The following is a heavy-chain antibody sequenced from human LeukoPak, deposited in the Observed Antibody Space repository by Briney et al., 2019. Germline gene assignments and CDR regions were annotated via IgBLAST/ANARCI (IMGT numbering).Heavy chain of an antibody. J-gene: IGHJ4*02. D-gene: IGHD6-19*01. V-gene: IGHV4-59*01. CDR2: IYYSGST. Sequence: SETLSLTCTVSGGSISSYYWSWIRQPPGKGLEWIGYIYYSGSTNYNPSLKSRVTISVDTSKNQFSLKLSSVTAADTAVYYCARVRYSSGWYLLAFDYWGQGTTVTVSS. CDR1: GGSISSYY. CDR3: ARVRYSSGWYLLAFDY.